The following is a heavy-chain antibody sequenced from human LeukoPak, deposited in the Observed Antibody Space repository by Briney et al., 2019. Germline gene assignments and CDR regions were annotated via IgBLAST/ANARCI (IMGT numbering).Heavy chain of an antibody. V-gene: IGHV3-30*03. Sequence: GGSLRLSCAASGFTFSSYGMHWVRQAPGKGLEWVADISYDGSNKYYADSVNGRFTISRDNSKNTLYLQMNSLRAEDTAVYYCAREGLYYDRRRSYYYYGMDVWGQGTTVTVSS. CDR1: GFTFSSYG. D-gene: IGHD3-22*01. CDR3: AREGLYYDRRRSYYYYGMDV. CDR2: ISYDGSNK. J-gene: IGHJ6*02.